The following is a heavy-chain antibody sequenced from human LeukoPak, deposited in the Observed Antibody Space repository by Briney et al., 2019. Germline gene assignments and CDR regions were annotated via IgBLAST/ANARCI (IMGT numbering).Heavy chain of an antibody. J-gene: IGHJ4*02. V-gene: IGHV4-59*08. D-gene: IGHD2-21*01. CDR2: IFYTGDS. CDR3: ARHRFASPLDS. CDR1: GVSSSSSY. Sequence: SETLSLTCTVSGVSSSSSYWSWIRQPPGKGLEWIGYIFYTGDSNHNPSFKSRVSISLDTSKDQISLKLYSVTAANTAVYYCARHRFASPLDSWGQGTLVTVSS.